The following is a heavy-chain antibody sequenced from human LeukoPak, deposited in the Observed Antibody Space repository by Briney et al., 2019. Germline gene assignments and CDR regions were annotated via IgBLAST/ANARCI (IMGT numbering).Heavy chain of an antibody. V-gene: IGHV3-30*02. CDR1: GFTLSIYN. Sequence: PGGSLRLSCAASGFTLSIYNMHWVRQAPGKGLEWVAFIRYDGSDKYYTDPVKGRFTISRDTSRNTLYLQINTLRVEDTAVYYCAKDGGNWNFDSWGQGTLVTVSS. CDR3: AKDGGNWNFDS. D-gene: IGHD1-1*01. CDR2: IRYDGSDK. J-gene: IGHJ4*02.